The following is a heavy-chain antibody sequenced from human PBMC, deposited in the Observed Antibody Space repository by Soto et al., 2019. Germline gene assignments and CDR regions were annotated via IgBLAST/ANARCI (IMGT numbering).Heavy chain of an antibody. CDR3: ARDLSEIRFLEWSSYINWFDP. Sequence: GASVKVSCKASGYTFTSYGISWVRQAPGQGLEWMGWISAYNGNTNYAQKLQGRVTMTTDTSTSTAYMELRSLRYDDTAVYYFARDLSEIRFLEWSSYINWFDPWGQGTLVTVSS. CDR1: GYTFTSYG. J-gene: IGHJ5*02. D-gene: IGHD3-3*01. CDR2: ISAYNGNT. V-gene: IGHV1-18*01.